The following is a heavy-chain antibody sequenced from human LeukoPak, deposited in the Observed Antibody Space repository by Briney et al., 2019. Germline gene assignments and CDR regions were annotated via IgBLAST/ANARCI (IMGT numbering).Heavy chain of an antibody. Sequence: GGSLRLSCAASGFTFSSYWMSWVRQAPGKGLEWVANIKKDGSEKYYVDAVKGRFTISRDNAKNSLYLQMNSLRAEDTAVYYCARDPEGELPRANAFDIWGQGTMVPVFS. V-gene: IGHV3-7*01. CDR2: IKKDGSEK. CDR3: ARDPEGELPRANAFDI. J-gene: IGHJ3*02. CDR1: GFTFSSYW. D-gene: IGHD1-26*01.